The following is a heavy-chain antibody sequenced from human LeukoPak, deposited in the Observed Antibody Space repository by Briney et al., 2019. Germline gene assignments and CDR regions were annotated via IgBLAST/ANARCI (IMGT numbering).Heavy chain of an antibody. J-gene: IGHJ6*03. Sequence: GGSLRLSCAASGFIFSNYAMQWVRQAPGMGLEWVAFIRYDGGNTYYADSVEGRFTISRDNYKNTMYLQMNSLNAEDTAVYYCAKDEVVPGYYYTDVWGRGTTVTISS. CDR3: AKDEVVPGYYYTDV. CDR2: IRYDGGNT. D-gene: IGHD2-2*01. CDR1: GFIFSNYA. V-gene: IGHV3-30*02.